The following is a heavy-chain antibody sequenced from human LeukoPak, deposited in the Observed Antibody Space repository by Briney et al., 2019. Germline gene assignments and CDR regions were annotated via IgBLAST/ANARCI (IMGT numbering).Heavy chain of an antibody. CDR1: GFIFSSYE. V-gene: IGHV3-48*01. D-gene: IGHD4-17*01. CDR3: ARSLDYADDY. J-gene: IGHJ4*02. Sequence: GGSLRLSCAASGFIFSSYEMSWVRHVPGKGLEWISYISSSSSTIYYADSVKGRFTISRDNAKNSLYLQMNSLRAEDTAVYYCARSLDYADDYWGQGTLVTVSS. CDR2: ISSSSSTI.